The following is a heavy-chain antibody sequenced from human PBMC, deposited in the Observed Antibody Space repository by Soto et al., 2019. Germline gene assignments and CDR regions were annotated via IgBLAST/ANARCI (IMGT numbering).Heavy chain of an antibody. CDR3: ARGQFGLWFGELSRDWFDP. V-gene: IGHV1-2*02. D-gene: IGHD3-10*01. J-gene: IGHJ5*02. CDR1: GYTFTGYY. Sequence: QVQLVQSGAEVKKPGASVKVSCKASGYTFTGYYMHWVRQAPGQGLEWMGWINPNSGGTNYAQKFKGRVTMTRDTSISTAYMELSRLRSDDTAVYYCARGQFGLWFGELSRDWFDPWGQGTLVTVSS. CDR2: INPNSGGT.